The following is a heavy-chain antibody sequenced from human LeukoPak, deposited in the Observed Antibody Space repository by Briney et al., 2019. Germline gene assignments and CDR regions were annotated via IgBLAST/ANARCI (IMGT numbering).Heavy chain of an antibody. D-gene: IGHD1-7*01. J-gene: IGHJ5*02. V-gene: IGHV1-69*13. Sequence: SVTVSCKASGGTFSSYAISWVRQAPGQGLEWMGGIIPIFGTANYAQKFQGRVTITADESTSTAYMELSSLRSEDTAVYYCARGPGAGTTIWFDPWGQGTLVTVSS. CDR2: IIPIFGTA. CDR1: GGTFSSYA. CDR3: ARGPGAGTTIWFDP.